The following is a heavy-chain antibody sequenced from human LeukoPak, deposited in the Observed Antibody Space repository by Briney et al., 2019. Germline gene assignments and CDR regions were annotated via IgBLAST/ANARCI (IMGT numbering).Heavy chain of an antibody. D-gene: IGHD5-12*01. CDR3: ARLSGYDWPTYYYYYGMDV. CDR2: INPNSGLT. CDR1: GYTFTSYD. J-gene: IGHJ6*02. V-gene: IGHV1-2*04. Sequence: ASVKVSCKASGYTFTSYDINWVRQAPGQGLEWLGWINPNSGLTNYAQKFQGWVTMTRDTSISTAYLEVSRLRSGDTAVYYCARLSGYDWPTYYYYYGMDVWGQGTTVTVSS.